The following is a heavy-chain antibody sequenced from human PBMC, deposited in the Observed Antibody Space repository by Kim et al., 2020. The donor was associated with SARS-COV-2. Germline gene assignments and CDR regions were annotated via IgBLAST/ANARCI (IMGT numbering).Heavy chain of an antibody. D-gene: IGHD6-19*01. J-gene: IGHJ2*01. CDR3: ARSQYDGGWFLVYWYFDL. V-gene: IGHV6-1*01. Sequence: SQTLSLTCAISGDSVSSNSAAWNWIRQSPSRGLEWLGRTYYRSKWYNDYAVSVKSRITINPDTSKNQFSLQLNSVTPEDTAVYYCARSQYDGGWFLVYWYFDLWGRGTLVTVSS. CDR2: TYYRSKWYN. CDR1: GDSVSSNSAA.